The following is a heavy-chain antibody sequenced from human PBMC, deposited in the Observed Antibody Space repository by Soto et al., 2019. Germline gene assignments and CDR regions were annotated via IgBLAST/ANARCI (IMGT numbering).Heavy chain of an antibody. CDR1: GGSISSGSYY. V-gene: IGHV4-31*03. J-gene: IGHJ4*02. CDR2: IFYTGNT. D-gene: IGHD1-26*01. Sequence: QVQLQESGPGLVKPSQTLSLTCTVAGGSISSGSYYWSWIRQHPGKGLEWIGYIFYTGNTYYNPSLKSRVTISVDTSKNPFSLELSSVSAADTAVYYCARGYYSHAFDYWGQGTLVTVSS. CDR3: ARGYYSHAFDY.